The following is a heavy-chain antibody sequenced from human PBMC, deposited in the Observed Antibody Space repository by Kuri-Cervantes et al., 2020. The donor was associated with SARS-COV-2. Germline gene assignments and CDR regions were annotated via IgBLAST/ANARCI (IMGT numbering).Heavy chain of an antibody. D-gene: IGHD2-21*02. V-gene: IGHV3-23*01. CDR3: AKARGVTATFHFYYYGMDV. CDR1: GFTFSESA. Sequence: GESLKISCAASGFTFSESAMRWVRQAPGKGLEWTSAISASGSSTYYADAVQGRFTISRDNSKNTLYLQMNGLRADDTAVYYCAKARGVTATFHFYYYGMDVWGQGTTVTVAS. J-gene: IGHJ6*02. CDR2: ISASGSST.